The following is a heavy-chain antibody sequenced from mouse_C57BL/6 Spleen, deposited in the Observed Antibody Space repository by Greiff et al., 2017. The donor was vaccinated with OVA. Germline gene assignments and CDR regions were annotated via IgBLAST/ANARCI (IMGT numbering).Heavy chain of an antibody. V-gene: IGHV1-15*01. CDR3: TRHGNYAAMDY. J-gene: IGHJ4*01. D-gene: IGHD2-1*01. CDR1: GYTFTDYE. CDR2: IDPETGGT. Sequence: QVQLQQSGAELVRPGASVTLSCKASGYTFTDYEMHWVKQTPVHSLEWIGAIDPETGGTAYNQKFKGKAILTADKSSSTAYMELRSLTSEDSAVYYCTRHGNYAAMDYWGQGTSVTVSS.